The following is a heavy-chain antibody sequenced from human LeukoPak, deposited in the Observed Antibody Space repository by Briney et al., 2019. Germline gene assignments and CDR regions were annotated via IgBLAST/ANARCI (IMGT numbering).Heavy chain of an antibody. D-gene: IGHD2-15*01. CDR1: GYTLTELS. Sequence: GASVKVSCKVSGYTLTELSMHWVRQAPGKGLEWMGGFDPEDAETIYAQKYQGRVTMTEDTSTDTAYMELSRLRSEDTAVYYCATDHRLLPLTYWGQGTLVTVSS. CDR2: FDPEDAET. J-gene: IGHJ4*02. CDR3: ATDHRLLPLTY. V-gene: IGHV1-24*01.